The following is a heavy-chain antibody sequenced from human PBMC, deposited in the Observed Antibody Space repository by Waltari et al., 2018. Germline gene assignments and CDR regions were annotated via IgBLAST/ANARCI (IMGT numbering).Heavy chain of an antibody. CDR3: ARHLYSIDYLELAK. J-gene: IGHJ4*02. CDR2: ICNRGVIT. CDR1: GFTFSDYW. V-gene: IGHV3-74*03. Sequence: EVQLLEAGGDLVQPGGSLRLSCAASGFTFSDYWMHWVRQVPGKGLEGVSGICNRGVITKYAASVKGRFTVSRDNSKNTVFLHLNSLRAEDTAIYYCARHLYSIDYLELAKWGQGTLVTVSS. D-gene: IGHD3-22*01.